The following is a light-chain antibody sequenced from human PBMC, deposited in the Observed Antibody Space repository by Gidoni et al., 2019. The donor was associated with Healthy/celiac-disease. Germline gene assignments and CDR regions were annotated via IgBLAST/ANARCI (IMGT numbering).Light chain of an antibody. CDR3: PQYGSSPSWT. Sequence: EIVLTQAPGTLSWSPGERATLSCRASQSVSSSYLAWYQQKPGQAPRLLIYGASSRATCIPARFSGSGSGTDFTLTISRLEPEDFAVYYCPQYGSSPSWTFGQGTKVEIK. J-gene: IGKJ1*01. CDR2: GAS. CDR1: QSVSSSY. V-gene: IGKV3-20*01.